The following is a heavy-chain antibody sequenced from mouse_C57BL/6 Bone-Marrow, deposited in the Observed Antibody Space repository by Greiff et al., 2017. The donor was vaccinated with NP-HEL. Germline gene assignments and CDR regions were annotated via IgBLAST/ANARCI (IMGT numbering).Heavy chain of an antibody. V-gene: IGHV1-54*01. CDR1: GYAFTNYL. D-gene: IGHD4-1*01. CDR2: INPGSGGT. J-gene: IGHJ3*01. Sequence: VQLVESGAELVRPGTSVKVSCKASGYAFTNYLIEWVKQRPGQGLEWIGVINPGSGGTNYNEKFKGKATLTADKSSSTAYMQLSSLTSEDSAVYFCSNWGFAYWGQGTLVTVSA. CDR3: SNWGFAY.